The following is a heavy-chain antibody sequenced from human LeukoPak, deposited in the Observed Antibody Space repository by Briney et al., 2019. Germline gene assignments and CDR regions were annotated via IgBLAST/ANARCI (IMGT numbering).Heavy chain of an antibody. V-gene: IGHV4-39*01. Sequence: KPSETLSLTCTVSGGSISSNSYYWGWIRQPPGKGLEWIGSIYYSGSTYYNPSLKSRVTISVDTSKNQFSLKLSSVTAADTAVYYCARPSANNWFDPWGQGTLVTVSS. CDR3: ARPSANNWFDP. J-gene: IGHJ5*02. CDR1: GGSISSNSYY. CDR2: IYYSGST.